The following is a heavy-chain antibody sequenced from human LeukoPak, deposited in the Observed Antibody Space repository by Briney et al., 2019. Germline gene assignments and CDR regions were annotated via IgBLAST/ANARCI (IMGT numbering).Heavy chain of an antibody. J-gene: IGHJ5*02. CDR1: GYTLTELS. D-gene: IGHD3-3*01. V-gene: IGHV1-24*01. CDR3: ATGPSIFRGVPRGFDP. CDR2: FDPEDGET. Sequence: ASVKVSCKVSGYTLTELSMHWVRQAPGKGLEWMGGFDPEDGETIYAQKFQGRVTMTEDTSTDTAYMELSSLRSEDTAVYYCATGPSIFRGVPRGFDPWGQGTLVTVSS.